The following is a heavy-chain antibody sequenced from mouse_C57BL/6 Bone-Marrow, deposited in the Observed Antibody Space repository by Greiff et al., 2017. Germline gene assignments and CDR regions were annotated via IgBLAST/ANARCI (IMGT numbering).Heavy chain of an antibody. CDR3: ARYYGHWYFDV. V-gene: IGHV1-63*01. J-gene: IGHJ1*03. CDR1: GYTFTNYW. Sequence: VQLQQSGAELVRPGTSVTMSCKASGYTFTNYWIGWAKQRPGHGLEWMGDIYPGGGYTNYNEKFKGKATLTADKSSSTAYMQFSSLTSEDSAIYYCARYYGHWYFDVWGTGTTVTVSS. D-gene: IGHD1-2*01. CDR2: IYPGGGYT.